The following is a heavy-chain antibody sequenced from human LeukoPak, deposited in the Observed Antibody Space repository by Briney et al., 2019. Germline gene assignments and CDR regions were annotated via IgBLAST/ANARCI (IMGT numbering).Heavy chain of an antibody. V-gene: IGHV4-34*01. Sequence: SETLSLTCAVYGGSFSGYYWSWIRQPPGKGLEWIGSIYYSGSTYYNPSLKSRVTISVDTSKNQFSLKLSSVTAADMAVYYCARRPAAGTGYNWFDPWGQGTLVTVSS. J-gene: IGHJ5*02. CDR3: ARRPAAGTGYNWFDP. CDR1: GGSFSGYY. D-gene: IGHD6-13*01. CDR2: IYYSGST.